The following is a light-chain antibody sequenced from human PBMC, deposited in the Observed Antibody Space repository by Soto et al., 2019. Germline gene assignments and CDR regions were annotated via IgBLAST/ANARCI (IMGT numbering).Light chain of an antibody. CDR3: SSYAGSTHYV. CDR1: SSDVGGYNY. CDR2: EVS. J-gene: IGLJ1*01. Sequence: QSALTQPPSASGSPGQSVTISCTGTSSDVGGYNYVSWYQQHPGKAPKLMIYEVSKRPSGVPDRFSGSKSGNTASLTVSGLQAEDEADYYCSSYAGSTHYVCGTGTKGTVL. V-gene: IGLV2-8*01.